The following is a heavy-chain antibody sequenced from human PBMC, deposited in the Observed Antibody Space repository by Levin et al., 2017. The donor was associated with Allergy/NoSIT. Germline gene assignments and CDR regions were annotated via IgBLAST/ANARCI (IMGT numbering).Heavy chain of an antibody. D-gene: IGHD6-13*01. J-gene: IGHJ6*02. CDR1: GFTFSSYA. Sequence: SCAASGFTFSSYAMHWVRQAPGKGLEWVAVISYDGSNKYYADSVKGRFTISRDNSKNTLYLQMNSLRAEDTAVYYCARDLGSSSWFSGGMDVWGQGTTVTVSS. V-gene: IGHV3-30-3*01. CDR3: ARDLGSSSWFSGGMDV. CDR2: ISYDGSNK.